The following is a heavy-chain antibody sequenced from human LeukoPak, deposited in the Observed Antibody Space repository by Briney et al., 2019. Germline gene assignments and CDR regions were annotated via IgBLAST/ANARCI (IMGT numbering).Heavy chain of an antibody. CDR3: ARTRYCSGGSCYYYYYMDV. CDR2: IYTSGST. CDR1: GGSISSGSYY. D-gene: IGHD2-15*01. J-gene: IGHJ6*03. Sequence: SQTLSLTCTVSGGSISSGSYYWSWIRQPAGKGLEWIGRIYTSGSTNYNPSLKSRVTISVDTSKNQFSLKLSSVTAADTAVYYCARTRYCSGGSCYYYYYMDVWGKGTTVTVSS. V-gene: IGHV4-61*02.